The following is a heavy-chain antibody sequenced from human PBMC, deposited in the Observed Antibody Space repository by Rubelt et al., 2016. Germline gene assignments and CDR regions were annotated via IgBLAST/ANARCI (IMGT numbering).Heavy chain of an antibody. CDR3: ARERDDYGDY. J-gene: IGHJ4*02. Sequence: QVQLVQSGAEVKKPGASVKVSCKASGYTFTGYYMHWVRQAPGQGLEWMGWISAYNGNTNYAQKRQGRVTMTTDTSTSTAYMELRSLGSDDTAVYYCARERDDYGDYWGQGTLVTVSS. CDR1: GYTFTGYY. V-gene: IGHV1-18*04. CDR2: ISAYNGNT. D-gene: IGHD5-24*01.